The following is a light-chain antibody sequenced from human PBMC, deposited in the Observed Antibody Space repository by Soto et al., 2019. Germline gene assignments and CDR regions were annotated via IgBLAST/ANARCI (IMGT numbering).Light chain of an antibody. Sequence: QSVLTQPASVSGSPGQSITISCTGTSSDVGGYNYVSWYQQHPGKAPKLMIYDVSNRPSGVSNRFSGSKSGNTASLTISGLQAEFEAYYYGRSYTSRSTQVLGTGTKVTGL. CDR2: DVS. V-gene: IGLV2-14*01. CDR3: RSYTSRSTQV. J-gene: IGLJ1*01. CDR1: SSDVGGYNY.